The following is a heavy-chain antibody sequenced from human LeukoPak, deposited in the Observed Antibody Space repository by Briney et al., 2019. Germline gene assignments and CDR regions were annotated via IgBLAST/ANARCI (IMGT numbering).Heavy chain of an antibody. CDR3: ASSIRAAAPDY. D-gene: IGHD6-13*01. CDR2: INNDGSST. Sequence: GGALRLSRAARGLTFDEYGMSGVGQALGKELVWVSRINNDGSSTSYADSVKGRFTISRDNAKNTLYLQMKSLRAEDTAVYYCASSIRAAAPDYWGQGTLVTVSS. V-gene: IGHV3-74*01. J-gene: IGHJ4*02. CDR1: GLTFDEYG.